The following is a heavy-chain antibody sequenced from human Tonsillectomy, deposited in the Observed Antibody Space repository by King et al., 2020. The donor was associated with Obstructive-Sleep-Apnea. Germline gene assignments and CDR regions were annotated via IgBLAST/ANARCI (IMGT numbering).Heavy chain of an antibody. CDR3: ARAQVNLRNWFDP. J-gene: IGHJ5*02. CDR1: GGSFSDHY. CDR2: INHSGST. Sequence: VQLQQWGAGLLRPSETLSLTCTVYGGSFSDHYWSWIRQPPGKGLEWIGEINHSGSTNYNPSLKSRVTTSVDTFKNQFSLKLTSVTAADTAVYYCARAQVNLRNWFDPWGQGTLVTVSS. V-gene: IGHV4-34*01. D-gene: IGHD3-22*01.